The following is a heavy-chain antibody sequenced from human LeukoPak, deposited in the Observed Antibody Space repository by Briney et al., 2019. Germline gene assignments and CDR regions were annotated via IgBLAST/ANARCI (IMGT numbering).Heavy chain of an antibody. V-gene: IGHV1-2*02. CDR3: ARDRNRIAAAGIPTGY. Sequence: DSVKVFCKASGYTFTGYYMHWVRQAPGQGLEWMGWINPNSGGTNYAQKFQGRVTMTRDTSISTAYMELSRLRSDDTAVYYCARDRNRIAAAGIPTGYWGQGTLVTVSS. D-gene: IGHD6-13*01. CDR2: INPNSGGT. CDR1: GYTFTGYY. J-gene: IGHJ4*02.